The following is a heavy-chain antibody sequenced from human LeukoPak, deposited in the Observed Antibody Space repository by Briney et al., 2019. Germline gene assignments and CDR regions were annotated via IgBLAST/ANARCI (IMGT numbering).Heavy chain of an antibody. CDR2: VYSGGST. D-gene: IGHD3-10*01. Sequence: GGSLRLSCAASGFTVSSNYMSWVRQAPGKGLEWVSVVYSGGSTYYADSVKCRFTISRDNSKNTLYLQMNSLRAEDTAVYYCARDHIILRGSGSYYIDYWGQGTLVTVSS. CDR1: GFTVSSNY. CDR3: ARDHIILRGSGSYYIDY. J-gene: IGHJ4*02. V-gene: IGHV3-66*02.